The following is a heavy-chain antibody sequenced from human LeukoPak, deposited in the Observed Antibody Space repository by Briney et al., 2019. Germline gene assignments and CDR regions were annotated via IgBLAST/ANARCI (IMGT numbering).Heavy chain of an antibody. V-gene: IGHV1-69-2*01. CDR2: VDPEDGET. D-gene: IGHD1-26*01. CDR1: GYTFTDYY. Sequence: ATVKISCKVSGYTFTDYYMHWVQQAPGKGLEWMGLVDPEDGETIYAEKFQGRVTITADTSTDTAYMELSSLRAEDTAVYYCARDRGSYFDYWGQGTLVSVSS. CDR3: ARDRGSYFDY. J-gene: IGHJ4*02.